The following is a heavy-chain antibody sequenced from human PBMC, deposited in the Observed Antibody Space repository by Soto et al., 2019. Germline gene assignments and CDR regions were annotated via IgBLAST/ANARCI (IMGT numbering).Heavy chain of an antibody. CDR2: IKQDGSEK. V-gene: IGHV3-7*01. CDR1: GFTFSSYW. J-gene: IGHJ6*03. D-gene: IGHD3-10*01. CDR3: ARDAEYSGSYYSHQYYYYYMDV. Sequence: RGSLRLSCAASGFTFSSYWMSWVRQAPGKGLEWVANIKQDGSEKYYVDSVKGRFTISRDNAKNSLYLQMNSLRAEDTAVYYCARDAEYSGSYYSHQYYYYYMDVWGKGTTVTVSS.